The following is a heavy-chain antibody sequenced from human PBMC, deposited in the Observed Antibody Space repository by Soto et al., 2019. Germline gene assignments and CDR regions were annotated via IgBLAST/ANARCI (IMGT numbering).Heavy chain of an antibody. J-gene: IGHJ6*02. CDR3: ARDTLLSGYEYYGMDV. Sequence: ETLSLTCTVSGGSISSYYWRWIQQPPGKGLEWIWYIYYSGSTNYNPSLKSRVTISVDTSKNQFSLKLSSVTAADTAVYYCARDTLLSGYEYYGMDVWGQGTTVTVSS. CDR1: GGSISSYY. V-gene: IGHV4-59*01. D-gene: IGHD3-10*01. CDR2: IYYSGST.